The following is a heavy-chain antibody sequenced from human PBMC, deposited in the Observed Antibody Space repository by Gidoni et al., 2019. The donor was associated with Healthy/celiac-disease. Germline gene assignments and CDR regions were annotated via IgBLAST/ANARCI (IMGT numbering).Heavy chain of an antibody. CDR3: AKGGGAHLELDY. V-gene: IGHV3-30*02. D-gene: IGHD1-26*01. Sequence: QVQLVESGGGVVQPGGSLRLSCAAPGFTFSSYGMHWVRQAPGKGLEWVAFIRYDGSNKYYADSVKGRFTISRDNSKNTLYLQMNSLRAEDTAVYYCAKGGGAHLELDYWGQGTLVTVSS. J-gene: IGHJ4*02. CDR2: IRYDGSNK. CDR1: GFTFSSYG.